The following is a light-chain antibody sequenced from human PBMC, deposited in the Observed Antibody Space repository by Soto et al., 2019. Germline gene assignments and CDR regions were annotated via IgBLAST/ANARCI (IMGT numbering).Light chain of an antibody. Sequence: QSVLTQPPSASGTPGQRVTISCSGSSSNIGSNYVYWYQQLPGTAPKLLIYRNNQRPSGVPDRFSGSKSGTSASLAISGLRSEDEADYYCAAWDDSLSGPVFGRGTKPTVL. J-gene: IGLJ2*01. CDR2: RNN. CDR3: AAWDDSLSGPV. V-gene: IGLV1-47*01. CDR1: SSNIGSNY.